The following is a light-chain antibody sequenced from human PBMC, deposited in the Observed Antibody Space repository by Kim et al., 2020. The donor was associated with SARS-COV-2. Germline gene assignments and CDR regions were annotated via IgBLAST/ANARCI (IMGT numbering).Light chain of an antibody. J-gene: IGKJ2*01. CDR3: QQYDGH. CDR2: DAS. Sequence: TRSASVGDRVTITCRASQSISTWLAWYQQKPGKAPKVLIYDASTLESGVPSRFSGSASGTEFTLTISSLQPDDFATYYCQQYDGHFGQGTKLEI. V-gene: IGKV1-5*01. CDR1: QSISTW.